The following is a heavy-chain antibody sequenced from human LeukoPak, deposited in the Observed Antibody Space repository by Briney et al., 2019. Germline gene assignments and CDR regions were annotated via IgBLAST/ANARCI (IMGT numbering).Heavy chain of an antibody. CDR3: ARATPLCYSSPGWFDP. CDR2: ISAYNGNT. J-gene: IGHJ5*02. V-gene: IGHV1-18*01. CDR1: GYTFTSYG. Sequence: APVKVSCKASGYTFTSYGISWVRQAPGQGLEWMGWISAYNGNTNYAQKLQGRVTMTTDTSTSTAYMELRSLRSDDTAVYYCARATPLCYSSPGWFDPWGQGTLVTVSS. D-gene: IGHD6-13*01.